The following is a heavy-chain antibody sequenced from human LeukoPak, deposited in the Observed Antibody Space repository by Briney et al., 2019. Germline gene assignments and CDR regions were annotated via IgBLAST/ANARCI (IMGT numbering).Heavy chain of an antibody. CDR2: ISAYNGNT. Sequence: ASVKVSCKASGYTFTSYGISWVRQAPGQGLEWMGWISAYNGNTNYAQKLQGRVTMTTDTSTSTAYMELRSLRSDDTAVYYCAIRRITVVRGVIPSWGNWFDPWGQGTLVTVSS. V-gene: IGHV1-18*01. CDR1: GYTFTSYG. J-gene: IGHJ5*02. CDR3: AIRRITVVRGVIPSWGNWFDP. D-gene: IGHD3-10*01.